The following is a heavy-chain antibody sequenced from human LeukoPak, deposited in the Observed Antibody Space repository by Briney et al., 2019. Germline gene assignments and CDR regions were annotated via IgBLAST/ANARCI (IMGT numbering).Heavy chain of an antibody. J-gene: IGHJ4*02. D-gene: IGHD6-6*01. V-gene: IGHV3-23*01. Sequence: PGGSLRLSCAASGFTFSSYAMSWVRQAPGKGLEWVSAMSSSDDGRYYAASVRGRFTISRDTSRSTLYLQMNSLRAEDAAVYYCASGSSYYWGQGTLVTVSS. CDR1: GFTFSSYA. CDR3: ASGSSYY. CDR2: MSSSDDGR.